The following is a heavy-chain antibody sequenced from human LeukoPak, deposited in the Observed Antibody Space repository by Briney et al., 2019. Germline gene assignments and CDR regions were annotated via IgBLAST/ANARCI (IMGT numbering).Heavy chain of an antibody. V-gene: IGHV1-69*05. D-gene: IGHD5-18*01. Sequence: ASVKVSCKASGVSFSSYAISWVRQAPGQGLEWMGRIIPIFGTANYAQKFQGRVTITTDESTSTAYMELSSLRSEDAAVYYCARVRGYSYGSLYASYYYMDVWGKGTTVTVSS. J-gene: IGHJ6*03. CDR1: GVSFSSYA. CDR3: ARVRGYSYGSLYASYYYMDV. CDR2: IIPIFGTA.